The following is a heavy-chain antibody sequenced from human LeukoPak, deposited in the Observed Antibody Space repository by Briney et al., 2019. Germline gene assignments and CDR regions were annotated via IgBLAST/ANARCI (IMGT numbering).Heavy chain of an antibody. CDR1: GGSIRSGHYS. D-gene: IGHD4-23*01. V-gene: IGHV4-30-4*07. CDR3: AAVTSTFDY. J-gene: IGHJ4*02. Sequence: SQTLSLTFAVSGGSIRSGHYSWSWIRQPPGKGLEWIGYIHFSGNTYYKPSLKSRIIISVDTSKNQFSLKVSSVTATDTAVYYCAAVTSTFDYWGQGKLVTVSS. CDR2: IHFSGNT.